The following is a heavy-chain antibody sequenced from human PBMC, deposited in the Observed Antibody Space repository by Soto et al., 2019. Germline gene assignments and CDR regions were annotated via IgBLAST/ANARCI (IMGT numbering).Heavy chain of an antibody. V-gene: IGHV3-9*01. Sequence: EVQLVESGGGLVQPGRSLRLSCAASGFTFDDYAMHWVRQAPGKGREWVSGISWNSGRIGYADSVKGRFTISRDNAKNSLYLQMNSLRAEDTALYYCAKGTGYGMDVWGQGTTVTVSS. CDR3: AKGTGYGMDV. J-gene: IGHJ6*02. CDR2: ISWNSGRI. CDR1: GFTFDDYA.